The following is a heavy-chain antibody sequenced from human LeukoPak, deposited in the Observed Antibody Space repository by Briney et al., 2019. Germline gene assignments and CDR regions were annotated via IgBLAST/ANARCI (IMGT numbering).Heavy chain of an antibody. D-gene: IGHD3-22*01. J-gene: IGHJ5*02. CDR1: GYTFNSYG. CDR3: ARYSSGSEGNWFDP. Sequence: GASVKVSCKASGYTFNSYGINWVRQAPGQGLEWMGWIIAYNGDTKYAQKLQGRVTMTTDTSTSTAYMELRSLRSDDTAVYYCARYSSGSEGNWFDPWGQGTLVTVSS. CDR2: IIAYNGDT. V-gene: IGHV1-18*01.